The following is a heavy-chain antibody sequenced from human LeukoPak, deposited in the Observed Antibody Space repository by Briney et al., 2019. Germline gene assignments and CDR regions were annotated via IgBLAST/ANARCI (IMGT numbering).Heavy chain of an antibody. Sequence: SETLSLTCTVSGGSISSYYWSWIRQPPGKGLEWIGYIYYSGSTNYNPSLKSRVTISVDKSKNQFSLKLSSVTAADTAVYYCARTVVTAYAFDIWGQGTMVTVSS. CDR2: IYYSGST. CDR3: ARTVVTAYAFDI. V-gene: IGHV4-59*12. J-gene: IGHJ3*02. CDR1: GGSISSYY. D-gene: IGHD2-21*02.